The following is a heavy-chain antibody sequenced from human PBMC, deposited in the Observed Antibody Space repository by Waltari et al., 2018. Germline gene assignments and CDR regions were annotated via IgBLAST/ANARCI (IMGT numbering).Heavy chain of an antibody. Sequence: EVQLVESGGGLVQPGGSLRLSCAASGFTFSTHWMHWVRQAPGKGLVAVEQINTDGSITSYADSVRGRFTISRDNAKNTLFLQMNSLRAEDTAVYYCVLFSSSFLGDCWGQGTLVTVSS. CDR3: VLFSSSFLGDC. CDR1: GFTFSTHW. D-gene: IGHD6-13*01. CDR2: INTDGSIT. V-gene: IGHV3-74*01. J-gene: IGHJ4*02.